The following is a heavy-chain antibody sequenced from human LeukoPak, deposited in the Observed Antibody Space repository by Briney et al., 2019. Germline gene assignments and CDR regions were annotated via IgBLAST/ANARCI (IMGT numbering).Heavy chain of an antibody. V-gene: IGHV3-23*01. J-gene: IGHJ4*02. CDR1: GFTFSSYA. D-gene: IGHD2-15*01. CDR3: AKAEDIVVVVAATSFDY. CDR2: ISGSGGST. Sequence: GGSLRLSCAASGFTFSSYAMSWVRQAPGKGLEWVSAISGSGGSTYYADSVKGRFTISRDNSKNTLYLQMNSLRAEDTAVYYCAKAEDIVVVVAATSFDYWGQGTLVTVSS.